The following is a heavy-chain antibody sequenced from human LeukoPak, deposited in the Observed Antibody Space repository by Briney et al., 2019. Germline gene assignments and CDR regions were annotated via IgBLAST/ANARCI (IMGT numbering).Heavy chain of an antibody. J-gene: IGHJ4*02. CDR1: GYTFSSND. D-gene: IGHD3-22*01. CDR2: MNPHSGNT. Sequence: ASVKVSCKAYGYTFSSNDINWVRQATGQGLEWMGWMNPHSGNTGYAQKFQGRVTITRNSSISTAYMQLSSLRSEDTAVYYCAREGNRSSDSSARYPLYYWGQGTLVTVSS. V-gene: IGHV1-8*01. CDR3: AREGNRSSDSSARYPLYY.